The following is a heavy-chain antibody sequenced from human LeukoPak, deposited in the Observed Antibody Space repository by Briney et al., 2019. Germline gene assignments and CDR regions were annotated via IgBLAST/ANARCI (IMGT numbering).Heavy chain of an antibody. CDR2: ISSSSSYI. V-gene: IGHV3-21*01. J-gene: IGHJ3*01. CDR1: GFTFSSYS. CDR3: ARFPEWELLGSPPP. Sequence: GGSLRLSCAASGFTFSSYSMNWVRQAPGKGLEWVSSISSSSSYIYYADSVKGRFTISRDNAKNSLYLQMNILRAEDTAVYYCARFPEWELLGSPPPWGQGTMVTVSS. D-gene: IGHD1-26*01.